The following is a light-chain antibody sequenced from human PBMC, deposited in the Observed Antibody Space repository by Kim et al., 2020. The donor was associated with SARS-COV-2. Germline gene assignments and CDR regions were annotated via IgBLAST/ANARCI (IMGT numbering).Light chain of an antibody. Sequence: PGERATLSCRASQSVSSTYLAWYQQKPGQAPRLLIYGASSRATGIPERFSGSGSGTDFTLTVNRLEPEDFAVYFCQQYASSPTTFGQGTKVDIK. V-gene: IGKV3-20*01. CDR3: QQYASSPTT. CDR1: QSVSSTY. J-gene: IGKJ1*01. CDR2: GAS.